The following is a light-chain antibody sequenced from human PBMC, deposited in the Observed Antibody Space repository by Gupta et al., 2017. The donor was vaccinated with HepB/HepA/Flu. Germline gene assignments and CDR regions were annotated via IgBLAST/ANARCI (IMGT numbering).Light chain of an antibody. CDR1: QSISSY. Sequence: MQMTQSPSSLSASIGDRVTITCRASQSISSYLNWYQQKAGKAPKVLIYPASSLQSGVSSRFSGSGSGTNFTLTINRVQREDVATYYCQQGSKTPQNFGQGTKVDIK. V-gene: IGKV1-39*01. CDR3: QQGSKTPQN. J-gene: IGKJ2*01. CDR2: PAS.